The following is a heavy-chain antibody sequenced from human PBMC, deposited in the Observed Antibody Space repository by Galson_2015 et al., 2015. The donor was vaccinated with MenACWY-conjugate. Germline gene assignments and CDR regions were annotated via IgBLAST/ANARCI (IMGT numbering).Heavy chain of an antibody. CDR1: GYIFRTYW. D-gene: IGHD2-21*01. CDR3: TRRLIANFRDAFDF. V-gene: IGHV5-51*01. Sequence: HSGAEVTKPGESLPISCPGSGYIFRTYWLAWVRQMPGKGLAWMGLIYPGDTYIRNNPSFDGQVTMSVDKSISTAYLRWSSLKASDTAMYYCTRRLIANFRDAFDFWGQGTMVTVSS. CDR2: IYPGDTYI. J-gene: IGHJ3*01.